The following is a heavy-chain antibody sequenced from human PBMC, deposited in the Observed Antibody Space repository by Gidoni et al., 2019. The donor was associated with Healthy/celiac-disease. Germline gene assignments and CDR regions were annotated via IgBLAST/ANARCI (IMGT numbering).Heavy chain of an antibody. V-gene: IGHV4-34*01. CDR3: ARLRVDCSRTSCYRGDAFDI. CDR1: GGSFSGYY. Sequence: QVQLQQWCAGLLKPSETLSLTCAVDGGSFSGYYWRWIRQPPGKGLAWVGEINHCGSTNYNPALKNRVTISINRSKNQFSLKLGSVTAAETAVYYCARLRVDCSRTSCYRGDAFDIWGQGTMVTVSS. D-gene: IGHD2-2*02. J-gene: IGHJ3*02. CDR2: INHCGST.